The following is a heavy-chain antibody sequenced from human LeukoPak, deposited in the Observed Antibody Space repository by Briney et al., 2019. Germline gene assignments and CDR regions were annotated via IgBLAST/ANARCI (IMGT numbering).Heavy chain of an antibody. D-gene: IGHD5-12*01. CDR3: ARLFYSGYDFVEGMDV. CDR1: DGSICSYY. Sequence: PSETLSLTCTVSDGSICSYYGSWSREPPGQGLEWNGYIYYSGSTNYNPSLRSRVTISVDTSKNQFSLKLSSVTAADTAVYYCARLFYSGYDFVEGMDVWGQGTTVTVSS. J-gene: IGHJ6*02. CDR2: IYYSGST. V-gene: IGHV4-59*08.